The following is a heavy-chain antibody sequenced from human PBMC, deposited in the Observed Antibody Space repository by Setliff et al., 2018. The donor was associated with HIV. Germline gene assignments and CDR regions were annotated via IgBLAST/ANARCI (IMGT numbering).Heavy chain of an antibody. CDR1: GYKCTGYW. CDR2: IDPSDSYV. J-gene: IGHJ4*02. CDR3: ARHKNGDYSLDS. Sequence: PVESLKISCKASGYKCTGYWINWVRQMPGKGLEWMGRIDPSDSYVDYSPSFQVHVTISIDKSVSSAHLQWISLKASDTAMYYCARHKNGDYSLDSWGQGTLVTVSS. V-gene: IGHV5-10-1*01. D-gene: IGHD4-17*01.